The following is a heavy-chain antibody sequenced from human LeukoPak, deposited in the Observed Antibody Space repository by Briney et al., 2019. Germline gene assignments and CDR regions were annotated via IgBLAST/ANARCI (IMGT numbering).Heavy chain of an antibody. CDR1: GFTFDDYA. CDR2: ISWNSGSI. CDR3: AKDFSGSVRGYYGMDV. Sequence: TGGSLRLSCAASGFTFDDYAMHWVRQVPGKGMEWVSGISWNSGSIGYADSVKGRFTISRDNAKNSLYLQMNSLRAEDTALYYCAKDFSGSVRGYYGMDVWGQGTTVTVSS. D-gene: IGHD3-10*01. J-gene: IGHJ6*02. V-gene: IGHV3-9*01.